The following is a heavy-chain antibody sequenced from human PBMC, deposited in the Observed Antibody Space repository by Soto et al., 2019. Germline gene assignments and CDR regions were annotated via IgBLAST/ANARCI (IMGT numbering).Heavy chain of an antibody. CDR3: ARFPGGSSSSISYYYYYYGMDV. Sequence: SVKVSCKASGGTFSSYAISWVRQAPGQGLEWMGGIIPIFGTANYAQKFQGRVTITADESTSTAYMELSSLRSEDTAVYYCARFPGGSSSSISYYYYYYGMDVWGQGTTVTVSS. CDR1: GGTFSSYA. D-gene: IGHD6-6*01. J-gene: IGHJ6*02. V-gene: IGHV1-69*13. CDR2: IIPIFGTA.